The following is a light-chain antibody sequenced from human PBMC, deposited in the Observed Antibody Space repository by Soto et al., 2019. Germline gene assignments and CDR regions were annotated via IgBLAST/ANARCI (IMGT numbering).Light chain of an antibody. CDR1: QSVTND. Sequence: EIFLTQSPDTLSLSPGERATPTCRASQSVTNDIAWYQQRPGQAPRLLIYDASNRATGVPARFSGSRSWTDFTLTISVLEPADFGLYYCQQRLNWPPGFGQGTKVDI. CDR2: DAS. CDR3: QQRLNWPPG. J-gene: IGKJ1*01. V-gene: IGKV3-11*01.